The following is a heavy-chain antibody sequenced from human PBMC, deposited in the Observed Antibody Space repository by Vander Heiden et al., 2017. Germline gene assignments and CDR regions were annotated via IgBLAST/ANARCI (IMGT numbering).Heavy chain of an antibody. J-gene: IGHJ4*02. CDR3: ARVGTVGEVY. Sequence: QVQLVESGGGVVQPGRSLRPSCAASGFTFRSYAMHWVRQAPGKGLEWVAVISYDGSNKYYADSVKGRFTISRDNSKNTLYLQMNSLRAEDTAVYYCARVGTVGEVYWGQGTLVTVSS. V-gene: IGHV3-30-3*01. CDR1: GFTFRSYA. CDR2: ISYDGSNK. D-gene: IGHD2-15*01.